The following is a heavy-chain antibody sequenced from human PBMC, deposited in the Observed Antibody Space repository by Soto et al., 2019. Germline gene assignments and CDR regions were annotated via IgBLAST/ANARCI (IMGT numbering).Heavy chain of an antibody. J-gene: IGHJ4*02. CDR1: GFTFSSYA. D-gene: IGHD2-21*01. CDR3: AKDYRGYSSVEFRPYFDY. V-gene: IGHV3-23*01. Sequence: GGSLRLSCAASGFTFSSYAMSWVRQAPGKGLEWVSAISGSGGSTYYADSVKGRFTISRDNSKNTLYLQMNSLRAEDTAVYYCAKDYRGYSSVEFRPYFDYWGQGTLVTVSS. CDR2: ISGSGGST.